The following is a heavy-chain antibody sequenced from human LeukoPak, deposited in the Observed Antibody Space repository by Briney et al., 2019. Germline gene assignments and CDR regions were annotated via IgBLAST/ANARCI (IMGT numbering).Heavy chain of an antibody. V-gene: IGHV4-34*01. J-gene: IGHJ4*02. D-gene: IGHD6-6*01. CDR2: INHSGST. Sequence: PSETLSLTCAVYGGSFSGYYWSWIRQPPGRGLEWIGEINHSGSTNYNPSLKSRVTISVDTSKNQFSLKLSSVTAADTAVYYCARGRGVAALHVTRIDGWGQGTLVTVSS. CDR1: GGSFSGYY. CDR3: ARGRGVAALHVTRIDG.